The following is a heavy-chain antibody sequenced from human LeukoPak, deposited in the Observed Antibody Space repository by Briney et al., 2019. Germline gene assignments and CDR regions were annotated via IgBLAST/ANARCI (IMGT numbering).Heavy chain of an antibody. CDR2: IYYSGST. CDR1: GGSISSYY. V-gene: IGHV4-59*01. D-gene: IGHD3-10*01. J-gene: IGHJ4*02. Sequence: SETLFLTCTVSGGSISSYYWSWIRQPPGKGLEWIGYIYYSGSTNYNPSLKSRVTISVDTSKNQFSLKLSSVTAADTAVYYCAREAKVRGALGFDYWGQGTLVTVSS. CDR3: AREAKVRGALGFDY.